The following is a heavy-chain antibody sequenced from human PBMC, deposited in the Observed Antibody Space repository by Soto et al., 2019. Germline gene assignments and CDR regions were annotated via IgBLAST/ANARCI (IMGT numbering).Heavy chain of an antibody. CDR1: GYTFTGYA. V-gene: IGHV1-3*05. D-gene: IGHD6-19*01. Sequence: QVQLVQSGAEEKKPGAPVKVSCKASGYTFTGYAMHWVRQAPGQRLEWMGWINAGNGNTKYSQKFQGRVTITRDTSASTAYMELSSLRSEDTAVYYCARAVAVPADFEYWGQGTLVTVSS. J-gene: IGHJ4*02. CDR2: INAGNGNT. CDR3: ARAVAVPADFEY.